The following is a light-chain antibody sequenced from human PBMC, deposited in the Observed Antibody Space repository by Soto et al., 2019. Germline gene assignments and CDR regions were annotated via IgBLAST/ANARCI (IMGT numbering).Light chain of an antibody. J-gene: IGKJ5*01. Sequence: EIVLTQSPATLSLSPGERATLSCRASQSVNSYLAWYQQKPGLAPRLLIYDASSRATGIPARFSGSGSGTDFTLTISSLEPEDFAVYYCQHRSIWPVSFGQGTRLEI. CDR2: DAS. CDR1: QSVNSY. V-gene: IGKV3-11*01. CDR3: QHRSIWPVS.